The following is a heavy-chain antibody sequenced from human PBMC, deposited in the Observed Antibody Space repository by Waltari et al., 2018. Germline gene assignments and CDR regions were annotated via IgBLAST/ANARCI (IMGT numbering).Heavy chain of an antibody. J-gene: IGHJ6*02. Sequence: QVQLVESGGGVVPPGRSLRLSCEASDFTFSSYAMHWVRQAPGKGLEWVAVISYNGRNIYYVDSVKGRFTISRDNSKKTLYMQMNSLRAEDTAVYYCARDYCDRTNCHGMDVWGQGTTGTVSS. CDR3: ARDYCDRTNCHGMDV. V-gene: IGHV3-30*04. D-gene: IGHD3-22*01. CDR2: ISYNGRNI. CDR1: DFTFSSYA.